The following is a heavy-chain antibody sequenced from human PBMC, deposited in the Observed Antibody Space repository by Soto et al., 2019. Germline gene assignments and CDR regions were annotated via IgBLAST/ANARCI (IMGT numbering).Heavy chain of an antibody. Sequence: QVQLVQSGAEVKKPGASVKVSCKASGYTFTSYAMHWVRQAPGQRLEWMGWINAGNGNTKYSQKFQGRVTITRDTSASTAYMELSSLRSEDTAVYYCARDLYGSGYYYYGMDVWGQGTTVTVSS. CDR1: GYTFTSYA. V-gene: IGHV1-3*01. CDR3: ARDLYGSGYYYYGMDV. D-gene: IGHD3-10*01. CDR2: INAGNGNT. J-gene: IGHJ6*02.